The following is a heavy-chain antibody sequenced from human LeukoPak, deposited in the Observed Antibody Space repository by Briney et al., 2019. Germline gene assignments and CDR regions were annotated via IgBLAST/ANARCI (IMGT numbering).Heavy chain of an antibody. CDR1: GFIFSSYW. Sequence: GGSLRLSCAASGFIFSSYWMSWVRQAPRKGLEWVANIKQDGSEQYYVDSVKGRFTISRDNAKNSLYLQMNSLRAEDTAMYYCARGDNWSFDYWGQGTLVTVSS. J-gene: IGHJ4*02. V-gene: IGHV3-7*01. CDR3: ARGDNWSFDY. CDR2: IKQDGSEQ. D-gene: IGHD1-1*01.